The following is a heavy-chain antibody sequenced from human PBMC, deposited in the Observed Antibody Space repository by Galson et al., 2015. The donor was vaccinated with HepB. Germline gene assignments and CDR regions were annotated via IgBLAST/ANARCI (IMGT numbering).Heavy chain of an antibody. V-gene: IGHV3-74*01. J-gene: IGHJ5*02. CDR3: ARELGYRQLVPYNWFDP. CDR1: GFTFSSYW. CDR2: INSDGSST. Sequence: SLRLSCAASGFTFSSYWMHWVRQAPGKGLVWVSRINSDGSSTSYADSVKGRFTISRDNAKSTLYLQMNSLRAEDTAVYYCARELGYRQLVPYNWFDPWGQGTLVTVSS. D-gene: IGHD6-6*01.